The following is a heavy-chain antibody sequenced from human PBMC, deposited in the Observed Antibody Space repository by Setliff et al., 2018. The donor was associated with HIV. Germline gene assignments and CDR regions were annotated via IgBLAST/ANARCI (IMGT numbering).Heavy chain of an antibody. J-gene: IGHJ6*03. CDR3: ARETYYYDNPQYYYYYMDV. CDR1: GGSISSSSYY. V-gene: IGHV4-39*07. CDR2: IYYSGST. Sequence: SETLSLTCTVSGGSISSSSYYWGWIRQPPGKGLEWIGSIYYSGSTNYNPSLKSRVTISVDTSKNQFSLKLSSVTAADTAVYYCARETYYYDNPQYYYYYMDVWGKGTTVTVSS. D-gene: IGHD3-22*01.